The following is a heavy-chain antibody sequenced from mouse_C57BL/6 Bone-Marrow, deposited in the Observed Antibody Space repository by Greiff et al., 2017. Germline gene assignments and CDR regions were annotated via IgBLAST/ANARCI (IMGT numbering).Heavy chain of an antibody. D-gene: IGHD2-4*01. V-gene: IGHV1-69*01. CDR1: GYTFTSYW. Sequence: VQLQQPGAELVMPGASVKLSCKASGYTFTSYWMHWVKQRPGQGLEWIGEIDPSDSYTNYNQKFKGKSTLTVDKSSSTAYMQLSSLTSEDSAVYYCARSGDYDVRDYAMDYWGQGTSVTVSS. J-gene: IGHJ4*01. CDR3: ARSGDYDVRDYAMDY. CDR2: IDPSDSYT.